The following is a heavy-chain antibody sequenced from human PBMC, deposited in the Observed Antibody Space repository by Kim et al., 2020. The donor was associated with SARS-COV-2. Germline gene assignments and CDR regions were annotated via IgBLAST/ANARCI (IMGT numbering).Heavy chain of an antibody. CDR1: GFTFSSYD. J-gene: IGHJ6*02. CDR3: ARDLFGDFHGGMDV. Sequence: GGSLRLSCAASGFTFSSYDMHWVRQATGKGLEWVSAIGTAGDTYYPGSVKGRFTISRENAKNSLYLQMNSLRAGDTAVYYCARDLFGDFHGGMDVWGQGTTVTVSS. CDR2: IGTAGDT. V-gene: IGHV3-13*01. D-gene: IGHD3-10*01.